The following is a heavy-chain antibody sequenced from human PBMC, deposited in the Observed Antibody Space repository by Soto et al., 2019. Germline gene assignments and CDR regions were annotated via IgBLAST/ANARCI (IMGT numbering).Heavy chain of an antibody. Sequence: PGESLKISCKGSGYSFTSYCIGWVRQMPGKGLEWMGIIYPGDSDTRYSPSFQGQVTISADKSISTAYLQWSSLKASDTAMYYCARSYYDILTGYEKRSWFDPWGQGTLVTVSS. CDR1: GYSFTSYC. CDR2: IYPGDSDT. J-gene: IGHJ5*02. V-gene: IGHV5-51*01. CDR3: ARSYYDILTGYEKRSWFDP. D-gene: IGHD3-9*01.